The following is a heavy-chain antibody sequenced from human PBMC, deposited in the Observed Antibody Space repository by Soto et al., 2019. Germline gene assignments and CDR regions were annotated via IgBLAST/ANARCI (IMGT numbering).Heavy chain of an antibody. J-gene: IGHJ5*02. V-gene: IGHV5-51*01. CDR2: IYPGDSDT. Sequence: GESLKISCKGSGYSFTSYWIGWVRQMPGKGLEWMGIIYPGDSDTRYSPSFQGQVTISADKSISTAYLQWSSLKASDTAMYYCARAPRSVTMVRGVLDPWGQGTLVTVSS. CDR3: ARAPRSVTMVRGVLDP. CDR1: GYSFTSYW. D-gene: IGHD3-10*01.